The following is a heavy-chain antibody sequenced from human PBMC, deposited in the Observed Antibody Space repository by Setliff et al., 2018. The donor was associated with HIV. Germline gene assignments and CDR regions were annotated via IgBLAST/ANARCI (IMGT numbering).Heavy chain of an antibody. CDR2: INHSGST. CDR1: GGSINRSNYY. V-gene: IGHV4-39*07. CDR3: ARSRLHYYDSSGYYPSYFDY. J-gene: IGHJ4*02. Sequence: KPSETLSLTCTVPGGSINRSNYYWGWIRQPPGKGLEWFGEINHSGSTNYNPSLKSRVTISVDTSKNQFSLKLSSATAADTAVYYCARSRLHYYDSSGYYPSYFDYWGQGTLVTVSS. D-gene: IGHD3-22*01.